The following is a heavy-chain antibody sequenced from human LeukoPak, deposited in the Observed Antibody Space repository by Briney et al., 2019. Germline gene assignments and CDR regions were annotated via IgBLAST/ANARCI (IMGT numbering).Heavy chain of an antibody. CDR3: ARRYDSSGYGD. CDR1: GYSFTTYW. V-gene: IGHV5-51*01. D-gene: IGHD3-22*01. Sequence: GESLKISCKGFGYSFTTYWIGWVRQMPGKGLEWMGIIYPGDSDTRYSPSFQGQVTISADKSISTAYLQWSSLKASDTAMYYCARRYDSSGYGDWGQGTLVTVSS. CDR2: IYPGDSDT. J-gene: IGHJ4*02.